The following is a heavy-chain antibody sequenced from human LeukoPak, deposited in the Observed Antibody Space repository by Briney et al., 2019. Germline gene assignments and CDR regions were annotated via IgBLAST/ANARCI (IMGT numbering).Heavy chain of an antibody. CDR3: ARKAAVAGFYYYYYMDV. J-gene: IGHJ6*03. CDR1: GYTFTSYG. D-gene: IGHD6-19*01. V-gene: IGHV1-8*03. Sequence: ASVKVSCKASGYTFTSYGISWVRQAPGQGLEWMGWMNPNSGNTGYAQKFQGRVTITRNTSISTAYMELSSLRSEDTAVYYCARKAAVAGFYYYYYMDVWGKGTTVTVSS. CDR2: MNPNSGNT.